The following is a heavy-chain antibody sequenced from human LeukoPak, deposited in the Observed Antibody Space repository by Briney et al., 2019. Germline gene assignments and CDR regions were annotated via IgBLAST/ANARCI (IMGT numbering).Heavy chain of an antibody. CDR3: AKIAVADYFDY. CDR1: GFTFSSYA. V-gene: IGHV3-23*01. Sequence: GGSLRLSCAASGFTFSSYAMNWVRQAPGKGLEWVSAISGSGGNTYYADSVKGRFTISRDNSKNTLYLQMNSLRAEDTAIYYCAKIAVADYFDYWGQGTLVTVSS. D-gene: IGHD6-19*01. J-gene: IGHJ4*02. CDR2: ISGSGGNT.